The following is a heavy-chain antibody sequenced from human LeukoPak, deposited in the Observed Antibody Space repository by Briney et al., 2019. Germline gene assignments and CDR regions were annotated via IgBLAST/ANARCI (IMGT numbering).Heavy chain of an antibody. V-gene: IGHV3-53*05. CDR1: GFTVSSNY. CDR2: IYSGGST. Sequence: QPGGSLRLSCAASGFTVSSNYMSWVRQAPGKGLEWVSVIYSGGSTYYADSVKGRFTISRDNSKNSLYLQMNSLRIEDTALYYCAKDGDYYFDYWGQGTLVTVSS. J-gene: IGHJ4*02. D-gene: IGHD4-17*01. CDR3: AKDGDYYFDY.